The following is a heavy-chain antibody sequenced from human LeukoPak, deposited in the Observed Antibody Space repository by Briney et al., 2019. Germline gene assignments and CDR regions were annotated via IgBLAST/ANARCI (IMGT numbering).Heavy chain of an antibody. CDR3: ARDLNPYYYDSSPPGY. D-gene: IGHD3-22*01. CDR1: GHTFTSYG. J-gene: IGHJ4*02. CDR2: ISAYNGNT. V-gene: IGHV1-18*01. Sequence: GASVKVSCKASGHTFTSYGISWVRQAPGQGLEWMGWISAYNGNTNYAQKLQGRVTMTTDTSTSTAYMELRSLRSDDTAVYYCARDLNPYYYDSSPPGYWGQGTLVTVSS.